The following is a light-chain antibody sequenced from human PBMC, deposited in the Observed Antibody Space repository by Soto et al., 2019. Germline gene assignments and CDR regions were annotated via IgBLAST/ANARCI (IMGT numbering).Light chain of an antibody. J-gene: IGKJ4*01. CDR3: MQSIQLPLT. CDR1: QSLLRSDGKTY. V-gene: IGKV2D-29*01. CDR2: EVF. Sequence: DVVVTQTPLSLSVTPGQPASISCKSSQSLLRSDGKTYLYWYLQRPGQPPQLLIYEVFTRFSGVPDRFRCSGSGTDFTLEITRVEAEGVGIYYCMQSIQLPLTFGGGTKVEIK.